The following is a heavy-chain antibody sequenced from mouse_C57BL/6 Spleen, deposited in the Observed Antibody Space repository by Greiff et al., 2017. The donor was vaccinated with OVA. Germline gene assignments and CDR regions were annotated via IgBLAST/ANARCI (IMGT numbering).Heavy chain of an antibody. CDR3: ARGGLRRSYWYFDV. CDR2: IYPGSGST. D-gene: IGHD2-4*01. V-gene: IGHV1-55*01. CDR1: GYTFTSYW. Sequence: QVQLKQSGAELVKPGASVKMSCKASGYTFTSYWITWVKQRPGQGLEWIGDIYPGSGSTNYNEKFKSKATLTVDTSSSTAYMQLSSLTSEDSAVYYCARGGLRRSYWYFDVWGTGTTVTVSS. J-gene: IGHJ1*03.